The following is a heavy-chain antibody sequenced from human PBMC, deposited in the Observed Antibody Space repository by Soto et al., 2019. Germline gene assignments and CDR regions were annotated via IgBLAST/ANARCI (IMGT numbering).Heavy chain of an antibody. CDR3: ARDTHTAMATPHFDY. J-gene: IGHJ4*02. V-gene: IGHV1-69*06. D-gene: IGHD5-18*01. CDR1: GGTFSSYA. Sequence: GASVKVSCKASGGTFSSYAISWVRQAPGQGLEWMGGIIPIFGTANYAQKFQGRVTITADKSTSTAYMELSSLRSEDTAVYYCARDTHTAMATPHFDYWGQGTLVTVS. CDR2: IIPIFGTA.